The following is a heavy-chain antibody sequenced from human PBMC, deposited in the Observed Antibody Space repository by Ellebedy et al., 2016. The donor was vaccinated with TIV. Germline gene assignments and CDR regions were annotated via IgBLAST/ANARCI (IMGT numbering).Heavy chain of an antibody. D-gene: IGHD3-22*01. J-gene: IGHJ2*01. Sequence: GSLRLSCTVSGGSISSSSYYWGWIRQPPGTGLEWIGSIYYSGSTYYNPSLKSRVTISVDTSKNQFSLKLSSVTAADTAVYYCARQRRYYDSSGYSHWYFDLWGRGTLVTVSS. CDR1: GGSISSSSYY. V-gene: IGHV4-39*01. CDR3: ARQRRYYDSSGYSHWYFDL. CDR2: IYYSGST.